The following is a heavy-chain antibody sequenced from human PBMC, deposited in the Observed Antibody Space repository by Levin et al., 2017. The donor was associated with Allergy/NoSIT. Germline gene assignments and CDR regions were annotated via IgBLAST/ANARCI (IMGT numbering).Heavy chain of an antibody. CDR1: GFTFSDYY. CDR3: ARVDSTSWFDS. J-gene: IGHJ5*01. D-gene: IGHD2-2*01. Sequence: SCTTSGFTFSDYYMTWIRQAPGKGLEWIAYISSSGSTPFYADSVKGRFTISRDNAQDSLYLQMNSLGAEDTAVYYCARVDSTSWFDSWGQGTLVTFSS. V-gene: IGHV3-11*01. CDR2: ISSSGSTP.